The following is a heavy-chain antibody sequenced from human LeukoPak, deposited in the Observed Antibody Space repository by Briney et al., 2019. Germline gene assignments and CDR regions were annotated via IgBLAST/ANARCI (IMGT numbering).Heavy chain of an antibody. Sequence: PSDTLSLTCTVSGGSISSYYWSWIRQPPGKGLEWIGYIYYSGSTNYNPSLKSRVTISVDTSKNQFSLKLSSVTAADTAVYYCARGPALDYDILTGYYSYYYYYMDVWGKGTTVTVSS. D-gene: IGHD3-9*01. CDR3: ARGPALDYDILTGYYSYYYYYMDV. CDR2: IYYSGST. J-gene: IGHJ6*03. V-gene: IGHV4-59*01. CDR1: GGSISSYY.